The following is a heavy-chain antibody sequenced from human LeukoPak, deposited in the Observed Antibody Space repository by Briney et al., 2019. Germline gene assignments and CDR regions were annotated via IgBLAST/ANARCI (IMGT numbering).Heavy chain of an antibody. CDR1: GFTFSSYS. D-gene: IGHD5-18*01. CDR2: ISSSSSTI. J-gene: IGHJ4*02. V-gene: IGHV3-48*02. CDR3: ARADPSGYSYGSFDY. Sequence: GGSLRLSCAASGFTFSSYSMNWVRQAPGKGLEWVSYISSSSSTIYYADSVKGRFTISRDNAKNSLYLQMNSLRDEDTAVYYCARADPSGYSYGSFDYWGQGTLLTLSS.